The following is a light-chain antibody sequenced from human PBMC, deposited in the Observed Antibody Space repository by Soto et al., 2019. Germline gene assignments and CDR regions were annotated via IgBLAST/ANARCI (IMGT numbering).Light chain of an antibody. CDR2: EVI. Sequence: SALTQPPSASGSPGQSVTISCTGSSSDVGGYEYVSWYQQHPGKAPKLIIYEVIKRPSGVPDRFSGSKSGNTASLTVSGLQAEDEADYYCSSYAGSNNLHVLFGGGTKLTV. CDR3: SSYAGSNNLHVL. CDR1: SSDVGGYEY. V-gene: IGLV2-8*01. J-gene: IGLJ2*01.